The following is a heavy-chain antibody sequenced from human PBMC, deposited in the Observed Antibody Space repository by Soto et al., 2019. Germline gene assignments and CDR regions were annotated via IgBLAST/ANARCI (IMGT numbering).Heavy chain of an antibody. CDR2: IRSKANSYAT. CDR3: TRSRLHSSSWYHHDAFDI. J-gene: IGHJ3*02. D-gene: IGHD6-13*01. Sequence: GGSLRLSCAASGFTFSGSAMHWVRQASGKGLEWVGRIRSKANSYATAYAASVKGRFTISRDNSKNTAYLKMNSLKTEDTAVYYCTRSRLHSSSWYHHDAFDIWGQGTMVTVSS. V-gene: IGHV3-73*01. CDR1: GFTFSGSA.